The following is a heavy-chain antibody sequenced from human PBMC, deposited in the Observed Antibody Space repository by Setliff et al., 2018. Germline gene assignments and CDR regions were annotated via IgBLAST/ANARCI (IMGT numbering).Heavy chain of an antibody. CDR1: GGSVSSGSYY. Sequence: PSETLSLTCTVSGGSVSSGSYYWSWLRQPPGKGLEWIGYIYYSGSTNYNPSLKSRVTISVDTSKYQFSLKLSSVTAADTAVYYCARLGPTYYNFWSGYYRYWGQGTLVTVSS. J-gene: IGHJ4*02. D-gene: IGHD3-3*01. CDR2: IYYSGST. V-gene: IGHV4-61*01. CDR3: ARLGPTYYNFWSGYYRY.